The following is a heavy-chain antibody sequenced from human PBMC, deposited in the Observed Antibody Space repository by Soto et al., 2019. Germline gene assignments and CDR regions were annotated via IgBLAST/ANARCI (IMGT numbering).Heavy chain of an antibody. CDR3: ARGGSRRLQLLFVFDS. V-gene: IGHV3-53*01. Sequence: EVQLVESGGGLIQPGGSLRLSCAASGFTVSSNYMSWVRQAPGKGLEWVSVLYSGGSTYYADSVKDRFTISRDNSKNTLYLQMNGLRAEDTAVHYCARGGSRRLQLLFVFDSWGQGTLVTVSS. D-gene: IGHD1-1*01. CDR2: LYSGGST. J-gene: IGHJ4*02. CDR1: GFTVSSNY.